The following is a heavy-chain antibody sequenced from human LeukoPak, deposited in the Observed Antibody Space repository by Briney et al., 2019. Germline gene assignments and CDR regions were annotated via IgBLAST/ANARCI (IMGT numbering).Heavy chain of an antibody. V-gene: IGHV4-34*01. D-gene: IGHD3-3*01. Sequence: PSETLSLTCAVYGGSFSGYYWSWIRQPPGKGLEWIGEMNHSGSTNYNPSLKSRVTISVDTSKNQFSLKLSSVTAADTAVYYCARRYDFWSGYPPPLDYWGQGTLVTVSS. CDR1: GGSFSGYY. J-gene: IGHJ4*02. CDR3: ARRYDFWSGYPPPLDY. CDR2: MNHSGST.